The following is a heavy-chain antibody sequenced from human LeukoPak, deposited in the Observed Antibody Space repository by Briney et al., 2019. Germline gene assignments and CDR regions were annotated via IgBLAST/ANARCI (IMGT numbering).Heavy chain of an antibody. Sequence: PSGTLSLTCAVSGGSISSSNWWSWVRQPPGKGLEWIGEIYHSGSTNYNPSLKSRVTISVDTSKNQFSLKLSSVTAADTAVYYCARGKVVRYYFDYWGQGTLVTVSS. CDR1: GGSISSSNW. CDR3: ARGKVVRYYFDY. CDR2: IYHSGST. D-gene: IGHD2-15*01. J-gene: IGHJ4*02. V-gene: IGHV4-4*02.